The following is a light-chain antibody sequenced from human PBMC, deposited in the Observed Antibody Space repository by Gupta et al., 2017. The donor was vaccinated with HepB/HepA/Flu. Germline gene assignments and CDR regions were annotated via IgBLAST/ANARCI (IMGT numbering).Light chain of an antibody. CDR2: AAS. V-gene: IGKV1-39*01. CDR3: QQSYSTPLT. CDR1: SSISSY. J-gene: IGKJ5*01. Sequence: DIQVTQSLCSLSASVGDRVTITCRASSSISSYLNWYQQKPGKAPKLLIYAASSLESGVPSRFSGSGSGTDFTLTISSLQPEDFATYYCQQSYSTPLTFGPGTRLEIK.